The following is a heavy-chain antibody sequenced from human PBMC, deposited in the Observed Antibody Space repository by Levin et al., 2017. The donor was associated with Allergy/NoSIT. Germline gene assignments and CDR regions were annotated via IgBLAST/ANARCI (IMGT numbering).Heavy chain of an antibody. J-gene: IGHJ5*02. D-gene: IGHD3-9*01. Sequence: SQTLSLTCTVSGGSISSGSYYWSWIRQPAGKGLEWIGRIYTSGSTNYNPSLKSRVTISVDTSKNQFSLKLSSVTAADTAVYYCARDAPPYDILTGYVYNWFDPWGQGTLVTVSS. CDR3: ARDAPPYDILTGYVYNWFDP. CDR1: GGSISSGSYY. CDR2: IYTSGST. V-gene: IGHV4-61*02.